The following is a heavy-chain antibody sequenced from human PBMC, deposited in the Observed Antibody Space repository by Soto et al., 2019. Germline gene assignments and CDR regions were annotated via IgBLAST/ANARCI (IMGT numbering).Heavy chain of an antibody. CDR3: ARDRGNCSSTSCYERGFDY. J-gene: IGHJ4*02. Sequence: ASVKVSCKASGGTFSSYAISWVRQAPGQGLEWMGGIIPIFGTANYAQKFQGRVTITADESTSTAYMELSSLRSEDTAVYYGARDRGNCSSTSCYERGFDYWGQGTLVTVSS. CDR1: GGTFSSYA. D-gene: IGHD2-2*01. CDR2: IIPIFGTA. V-gene: IGHV1-69*13.